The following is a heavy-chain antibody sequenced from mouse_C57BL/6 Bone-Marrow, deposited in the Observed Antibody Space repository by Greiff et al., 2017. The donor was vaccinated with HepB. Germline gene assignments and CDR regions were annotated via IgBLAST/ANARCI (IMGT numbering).Heavy chain of an antibody. V-gene: IGHV8-8*01. CDR2: IWWDDDK. CDR3: ARSFYGSSSWFAY. D-gene: IGHD1-1*01. Sequence: QVTLKESGPGILQPSQTLSLTCSFSGFSLSTFGMGVGWIRQPSGKGLEWLAHIWWDDDKYYNPALKSRLTIAKDTSKNQVFLKIANVDTADTATYYCARSFYGSSSWFAYWGQGTLVTVSA. J-gene: IGHJ3*01. CDR1: GFSLSTFGMG.